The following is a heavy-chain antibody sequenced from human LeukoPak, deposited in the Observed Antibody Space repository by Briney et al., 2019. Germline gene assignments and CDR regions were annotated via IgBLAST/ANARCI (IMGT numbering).Heavy chain of an antibody. D-gene: IGHD1-7*01. J-gene: IGHJ4*02. Sequence: SETLSLTCIVPGGSISSSSYYWAWIRQSPGKGLEWIGTFSSGGSAYYNPSLTSRVSISKDTSDNQFSLRLYSVTAADTAAYYCARKQTGTMYDVWGQGTRVTVSS. V-gene: IGHV4-39*07. CDR1: GGSISSSSYY. CDR2: FSSGGSA. CDR3: ARKQTGTMYDV.